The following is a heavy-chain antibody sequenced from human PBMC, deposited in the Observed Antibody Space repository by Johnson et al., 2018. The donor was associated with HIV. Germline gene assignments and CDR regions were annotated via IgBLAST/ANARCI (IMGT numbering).Heavy chain of an antibody. V-gene: IGHV3-11*01. CDR2: ISSSGSTI. CDR3: ARHRGVYPSAPGGVGACDF. D-gene: IGHD1-26*01. Sequence: QVQLVESGGGLVKPGGSLRLSCAASGFTFSDYYMSWIRQAPGKGLEWVSYISSSGSTIYYADSVKGRFTISRDNAKNSLFLQMNSLRAEDTALDYGARHRGVYPSAPGGVGACDFWGPGTMGTVSS. J-gene: IGHJ3*01. CDR1: GFTFSDYY.